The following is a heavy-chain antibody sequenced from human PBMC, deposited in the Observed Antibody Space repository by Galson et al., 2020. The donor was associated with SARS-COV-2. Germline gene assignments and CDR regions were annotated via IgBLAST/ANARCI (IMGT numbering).Heavy chain of an antibody. J-gene: IGHJ4*02. V-gene: IGHV3-74*01. D-gene: IGHD2-8*01. Sequence: GGSLRLSCAASGFTFSSYWMHWVRQAPGKGLVWVSRIYSEGSSTSYADSVKGRFTISGDNAKNTLYLQMNSLTAEDTAVYYCARGDMVNDYFDYWGQGTLVTVSS. CDR3: ARGDMVNDYFDY. CDR1: GFTFSSYW. CDR2: IYSEGSST.